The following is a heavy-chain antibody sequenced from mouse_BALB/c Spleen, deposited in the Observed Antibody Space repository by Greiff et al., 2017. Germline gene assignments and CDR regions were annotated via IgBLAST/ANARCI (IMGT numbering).Heavy chain of an antibody. CDR1: GYTFTSYV. CDR2: INPYNDGT. Sequence: EVKLMESGPELVKPGASVKMSCKASGYTFTSYVMHWVKQKPGQGLEWIGYINPYNDGTKYNEKFKGKATLTSDKSSSTAYMELSSLTSEDSAVYYCARLANWDYWYFDVWGAGTTVTVSS. D-gene: IGHD4-1*01. CDR3: ARLANWDYWYFDV. V-gene: IGHV1-14*01. J-gene: IGHJ1*01.